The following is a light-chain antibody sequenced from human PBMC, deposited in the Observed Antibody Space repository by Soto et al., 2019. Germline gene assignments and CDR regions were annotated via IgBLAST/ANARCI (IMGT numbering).Light chain of an antibody. J-gene: IGKJ1*01. V-gene: IGKV3-15*01. Sequence: EMVMTQSPATLSVSPGERATLYCRASQSVSSNLAWYQQKPGQAPRLLIYGASTRATGVPARFSGSGSGTEFTLTISSLQSEDFAVYHCQQYSNWPTFGQGTKVEIK. CDR3: QQYSNWPT. CDR2: GAS. CDR1: QSVSSN.